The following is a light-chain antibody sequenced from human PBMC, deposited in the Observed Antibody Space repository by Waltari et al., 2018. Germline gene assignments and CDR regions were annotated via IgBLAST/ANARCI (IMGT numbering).Light chain of an antibody. J-gene: IGLJ2*01. CDR2: DIN. CDR1: SNDVGGYYH. V-gene: IGLV2-11*01. Sequence: HSALPQPPSVSASPGPSASTSSPGPSNDVGGYYHVFWYQQHPGKAPSLILYDINKRPAGVPDRFSGAKSGNTASLTIYGVQAEDEADDYCCSYADSFTALFGGGTKLTVL. CDR3: CSYADSFTAL.